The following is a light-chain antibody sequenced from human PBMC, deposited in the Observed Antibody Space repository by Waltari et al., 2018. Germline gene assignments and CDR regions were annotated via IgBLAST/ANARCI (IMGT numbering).Light chain of an antibody. CDR3: QAWASTNWA. V-gene: IGLV3-1*01. Sequence: SHELTQPPSVSVSPGQTATLTCSGDKLRAQFASWYQQRPGQSPVLVIYLDSKRPSGIPERFSGSNSGETATLTISGTQATDEADYYCQAWASTNWAFGGGTKLTVL. J-gene: IGLJ3*02. CDR1: KLRAQF. CDR2: LDS.